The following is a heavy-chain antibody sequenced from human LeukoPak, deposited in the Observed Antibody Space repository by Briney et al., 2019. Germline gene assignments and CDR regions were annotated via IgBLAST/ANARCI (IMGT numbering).Heavy chain of an antibody. Sequence: ASVKVSCNASGGTFRSYAISWVRQAPGQGLEWMGGIIPIFGTANYAQKFQGRVTITADESTSTAYMELSSLRSEDMAVYYCAREFCTNGVCYKRFDYWGQGTLVTVSS. D-gene: IGHD2-8*01. V-gene: IGHV1-69*13. J-gene: IGHJ4*02. CDR1: GGTFRSYA. CDR3: AREFCTNGVCYKRFDY. CDR2: IIPIFGTA.